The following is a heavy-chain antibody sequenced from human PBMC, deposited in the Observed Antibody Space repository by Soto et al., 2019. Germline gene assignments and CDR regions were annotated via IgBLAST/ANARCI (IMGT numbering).Heavy chain of an antibody. Sequence: QVQLEQSGPEVRKPGASVKVSCKASGFNFVNYGISWVRLAPGRGLEWMGWINVEDGNTNYLQKVQGRVTLTTDTSTRTAYMELRSLRSDDTAVYFCARVGAARVLWDFDYWGQGTLVTVST. V-gene: IGHV1-18*01. CDR1: GFNFVNYG. D-gene: IGHD1-26*01. J-gene: IGHJ4*02. CDR3: ARVGAARVLWDFDY. CDR2: INVEDGNT.